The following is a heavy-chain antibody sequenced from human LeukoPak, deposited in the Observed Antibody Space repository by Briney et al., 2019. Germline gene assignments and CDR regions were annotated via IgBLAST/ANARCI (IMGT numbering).Heavy chain of an antibody. D-gene: IGHD3-22*01. V-gene: IGHV3-30*03. CDR2: ISHDGSYQ. CDR1: GFTFSSYG. CDR3: ARGLGENPASDTYYPYYFDF. J-gene: IGHJ4*02. Sequence: GGSLRLSCAASGFTFSSYGMHWVRQAPGKGPEWMAVISHDGSYQYYADSVRGRFIISRDNSQNTLSLQMNSLRADDTAVYFCARGLGENPASDTYYPYYFDFWGQGALVTVSS.